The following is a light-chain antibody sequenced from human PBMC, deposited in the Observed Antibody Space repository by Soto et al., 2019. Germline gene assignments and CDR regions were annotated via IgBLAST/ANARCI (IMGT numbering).Light chain of an antibody. CDR2: EVN. Sequence: QSALTQPPSASWSPGQSVAISCTGTSSDVGGYNYVSWYQQHPGKAPKLMIYEVNKRPSGVPDRFSGSKSGNTASLTVSGLQADDEADYYCSSYAGSSNVFGTGTKLTVL. CDR3: SSYAGSSNV. J-gene: IGLJ1*01. V-gene: IGLV2-8*01. CDR1: SSDVGGYNY.